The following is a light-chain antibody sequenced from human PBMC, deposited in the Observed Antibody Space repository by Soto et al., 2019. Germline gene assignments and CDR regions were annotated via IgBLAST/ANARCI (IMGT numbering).Light chain of an antibody. Sequence: QSALTQPPSVSGSPGQSVAISCTGTSSDLASDNRVSWYQRPPGTGPKLVIYEVSNRPSGVPDRFSGSTSGNTASLTISGLQAADEVEYSCSLYTTESTDVFGTGTKVTVL. V-gene: IGLV2-18*01. CDR2: EVS. CDR1: SSDLASDNR. J-gene: IGLJ1*01. CDR3: SLYTTESTDV.